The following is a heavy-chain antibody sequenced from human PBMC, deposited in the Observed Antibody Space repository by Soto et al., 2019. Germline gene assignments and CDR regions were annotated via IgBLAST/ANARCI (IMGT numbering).Heavy chain of an antibody. Sequence: QVQLVQSGAEVKKPGASVKVSCKASGYTFTSYDINWVRQATGQGLEWMGWMNPNSGNTGYAQKFQGRVTMTRNTSISTAYMELSSLRSEDTAVYYCARALSRRTIFGVVSHYYYYYMDVWGKGTTVTVSS. V-gene: IGHV1-8*01. CDR1: GYTFTSYD. J-gene: IGHJ6*03. CDR3: ARALSRRTIFGVVSHYYYYYMDV. CDR2: MNPNSGNT. D-gene: IGHD3-3*01.